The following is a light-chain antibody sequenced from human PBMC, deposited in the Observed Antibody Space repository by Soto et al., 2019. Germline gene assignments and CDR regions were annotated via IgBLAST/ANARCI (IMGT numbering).Light chain of an antibody. CDR1: QSISKW. CDR2: RAS. J-gene: IGKJ1*01. V-gene: IGKV1-5*03. CDR3: QQYGGT. Sequence: DIPMTQSPSTLSASVGDRVTITCRASQSISKWLAWYQQKPGTAPKLLIYRASSLESGVPSRFSGSGSGTEFTLTISSLQPADFATYYCQQYGGTFGQGTKVEIK.